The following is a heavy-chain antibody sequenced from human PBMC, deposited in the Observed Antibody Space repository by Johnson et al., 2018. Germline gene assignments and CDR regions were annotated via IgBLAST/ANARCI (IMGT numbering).Heavy chain of an antibody. CDR1: GFTFSSYA. CDR3: ARSLGLDSSGYYYGSFQH. J-gene: IGHJ1*01. Sequence: VQLVQSGGGLVQPGGSLRLSCAASGFTFSSYAMSWVRQAPGKGLEWVSAISGSGGSTYFADSVKGRFTISRDNSKNTLYLQMNSLTAEDTAVYYCARSLGLDSSGYYYGSFQHWGQGTLVTVSS. V-gene: IGHV3-23*04. CDR2: ISGSGGST. D-gene: IGHD3-22*01.